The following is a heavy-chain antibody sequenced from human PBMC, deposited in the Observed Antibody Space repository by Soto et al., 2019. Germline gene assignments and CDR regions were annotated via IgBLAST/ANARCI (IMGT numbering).Heavy chain of an antibody. J-gene: IGHJ4*02. CDR3: AKTTTARIAVAPRGLFDS. V-gene: IGHV3-23*01. D-gene: IGHD6-19*01. CDR2: ISGSGGST. Sequence: EVQLLESGGGLAQPGGSLRLSCAVSGFTFSSYAMSWVRQAPGKGLEWVSAISGSGGSTYYADSVKGRFTISRDNSKSTLYLQMSSLRVEDTAIYYCAKTTTARIAVAPRGLFDSWGLGALVTVSS. CDR1: GFTFSSYA.